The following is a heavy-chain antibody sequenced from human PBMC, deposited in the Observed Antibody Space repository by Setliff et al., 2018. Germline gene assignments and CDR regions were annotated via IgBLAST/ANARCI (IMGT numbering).Heavy chain of an antibody. CDR2: IYYSGST. D-gene: IGHD3-3*01. J-gene: IGHJ4*02. CDR1: GGSISSSSYY. Sequence: KASETLSLTCTVSGGSISSSSYYWGWIRQPPGKGLEWIGSIYYSGSTYYNPSLKSRVTISVDTSKNQFSLKLSSVTAADTAVYYCASTPDGDLYYNFWSGYYLTLDYWGQGTLVT. CDR3: ASTPDGDLYYNFWSGYYLTLDY. V-gene: IGHV4-39*07.